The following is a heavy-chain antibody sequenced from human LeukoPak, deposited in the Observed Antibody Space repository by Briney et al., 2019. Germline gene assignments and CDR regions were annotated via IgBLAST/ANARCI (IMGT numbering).Heavy chain of an antibody. J-gene: IGHJ4*02. CDR3: ARDDRQWLGSYYFDY. Sequence: PGGSLRLSCAASGFTVSSNYMSWVRQAPGKGLEWVSVIYSGGSTYYADSVKGRFTISRDNSKNTLYLQMNSLRAEDTAVYYCARDDRQWLGSYYFDYWGQGTLVTVSS. V-gene: IGHV3-66*01. D-gene: IGHD6-19*01. CDR2: IYSGGST. CDR1: GFTVSSNY.